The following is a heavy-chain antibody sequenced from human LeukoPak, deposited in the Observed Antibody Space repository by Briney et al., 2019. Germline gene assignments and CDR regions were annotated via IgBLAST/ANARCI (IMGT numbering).Heavy chain of an antibody. D-gene: IGHD3-16*01. CDR2: IYTSGST. Sequence: PSETLSLTCTVSGGSISSGSYYWSWIRQPAGKGLEWIGRIYTSGSTNYNPSLKSRVTISVDTSTNQFSLKLTSVTAADTAVYYCARDPISVITFGGVNAVGFDYWGQGTLVTVSS. J-gene: IGHJ4*02. CDR3: ARDPISVITFGGVNAVGFDY. CDR1: GGSISSGSYY. V-gene: IGHV4-61*02.